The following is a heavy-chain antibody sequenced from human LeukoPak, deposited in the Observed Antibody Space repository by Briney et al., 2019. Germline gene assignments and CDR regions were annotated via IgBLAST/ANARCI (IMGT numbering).Heavy chain of an antibody. J-gene: IGHJ4*02. CDR3: ATGYYGSGSYYNRYFDY. Sequence: GESPKISCKGSGYSFTSYWIGWVRQMPGKGLEWMGIIYPGDSDTRYSPSFQGQVTISADKSISTAYLQWSSLKASDTAMYYCATGYYGSGSYYNRYFDYWGQGTLVTVSS. V-gene: IGHV5-51*01. D-gene: IGHD3-10*01. CDR2: IYPGDSDT. CDR1: GYSFTSYW.